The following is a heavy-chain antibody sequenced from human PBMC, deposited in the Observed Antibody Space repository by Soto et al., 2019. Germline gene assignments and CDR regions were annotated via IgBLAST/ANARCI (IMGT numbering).Heavy chain of an antibody. CDR3: ARVYCSTTSCYGDV. V-gene: IGHV3-11*01. Sequence: QVQLVESGGGLVKPGGSLRLSCAASGFTFSDYYMSWIRQAPGKGLEWVSYISSSGRHMFYADSVKGQFTISRDNAKNSRYLQMKSLRAEDTAVYYCARVYCSTTSCYGDVWGQGTTVTVSS. J-gene: IGHJ6*02. CDR1: GFTFSDYY. D-gene: IGHD2-2*01. CDR2: ISSSGRHM.